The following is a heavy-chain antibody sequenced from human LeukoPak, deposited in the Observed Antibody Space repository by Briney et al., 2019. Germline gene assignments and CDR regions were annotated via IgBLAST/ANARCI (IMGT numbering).Heavy chain of an antibody. Sequence: GGSLRLSCAASGFTFSSYDMHWARQATGKGLEWVSAIGTAGDTYYPGSVKGRFTISGENAKNSLYLQMNSLRAGDTAVYYCARGYGSGSYYEIDAFDIWGQGTMVTVSS. V-gene: IGHV3-13*04. J-gene: IGHJ3*02. CDR2: IGTAGDT. CDR3: ARGYGSGSYYEIDAFDI. D-gene: IGHD3-10*01. CDR1: GFTFSSYD.